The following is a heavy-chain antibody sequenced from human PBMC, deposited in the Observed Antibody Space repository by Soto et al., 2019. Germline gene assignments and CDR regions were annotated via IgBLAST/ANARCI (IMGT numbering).Heavy chain of an antibody. J-gene: IGHJ3*02. D-gene: IGHD1-7*01. CDR3: AREVNSNNWNYDEMTPADI. V-gene: IGHV3-7*01. Sequence: GGSLRLSCAASGFTFSSYWMSWVRQAPGKGLEWVANIKQDGSEKYYVDSVKGRFTISRDNAKNSLYLQMNSLRAEDTAVYYCAREVNSNNWNYDEMTPADIWGQGTMVTVSS. CDR2: IKQDGSEK. CDR1: GFTFSSYW.